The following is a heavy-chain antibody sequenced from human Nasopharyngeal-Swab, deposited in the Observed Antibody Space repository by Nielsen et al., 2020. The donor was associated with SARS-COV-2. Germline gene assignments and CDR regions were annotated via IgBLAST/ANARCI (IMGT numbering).Heavy chain of an antibody. Sequence: GGSLRLSCAASGFTFSSYSMNWVRQAPGKGLEWVSSISSSSSYIYYADSVKGRFTISRDNAKNSLYLQMNSLRAEDTAVYCCARVGVVIAHYYYYGMDVWGQGTTVTVSS. CDR2: ISSSSSYI. D-gene: IGHD2-21*01. V-gene: IGHV3-21*01. CDR1: GFTFSSYS. J-gene: IGHJ6*02. CDR3: ARVGVVIAHYYYYGMDV.